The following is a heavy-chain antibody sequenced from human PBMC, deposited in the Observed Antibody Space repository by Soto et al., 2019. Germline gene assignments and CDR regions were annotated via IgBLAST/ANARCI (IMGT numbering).Heavy chain of an antibody. Sequence: ASVKVSCKASGYSFTDYHIHWVRQAPGQGLEWLGRINPKSGGKSTAQKFQGWVTMTTDTSISTASMEMARLTSDEKELYYCARGDSTDCSNGVCSFFYNHDMDVWGQGTTVTVSS. D-gene: IGHD2-8*01. CDR2: INPKSGGK. J-gene: IGHJ6*02. V-gene: IGHV1-2*04. CDR3: ARGDSTDCSNGVCSFFYNHDMDV. CDR1: GYSFTDYH.